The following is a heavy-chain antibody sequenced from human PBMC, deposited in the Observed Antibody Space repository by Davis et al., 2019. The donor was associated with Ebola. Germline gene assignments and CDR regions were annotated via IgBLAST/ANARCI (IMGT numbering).Heavy chain of an antibody. CDR1: GFTFSSYG. CDR3: ANAVALFGVVIRGMEPFYMAV. CDR2: ISGSGGST. V-gene: IGHV3-23*01. Sequence: PGGSLRLSCVASGFTFSSYGTSWVRQAPGKGLEWVAIISGSGGSTHYVDSVKGRFTISRDNSKNSLYLQMNSLRAEDTAVYYCANAVALFGVVIRGMEPFYMAVLGKGTTVPVS. D-gene: IGHD3-3*01. J-gene: IGHJ6*03.